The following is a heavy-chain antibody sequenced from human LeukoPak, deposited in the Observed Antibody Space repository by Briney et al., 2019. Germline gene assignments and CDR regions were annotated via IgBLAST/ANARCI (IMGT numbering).Heavy chain of an antibody. CDR1: GGSISSYY. Sequence: KASETLSLTCTVSGGSISSYYWSWIRQPPGKGLEWIGYIYYSGSTNYNPSLKSRVTISVDTSKNQFSLKLSSVTAADTAVYYCASPLGGYWGQGTLVTVSS. V-gene: IGHV4-59*01. CDR2: IYYSGST. J-gene: IGHJ4*02. D-gene: IGHD3-16*01. CDR3: ASPLGGY.